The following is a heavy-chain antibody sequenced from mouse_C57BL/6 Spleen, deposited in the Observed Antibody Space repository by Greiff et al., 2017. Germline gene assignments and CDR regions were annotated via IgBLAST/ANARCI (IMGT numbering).Heavy chain of an antibody. V-gene: IGHV2-9-1*01. J-gene: IGHJ2*01. CDR3: ARITTVVEGNYFDY. Sequence: VNVVESGPGLVAPSQSLSITCTVSGFSLTSYAISWVRQPPGKGLEWLGVIWTGGGTNYNSALKSRLSISKDNSKSQVFLKMNSLQTDDTARYYCARITTVVEGNYFDYWGQGTTLTGSS. CDR1: GFSLTSYA. CDR2: IWTGGGT. D-gene: IGHD1-1*01.